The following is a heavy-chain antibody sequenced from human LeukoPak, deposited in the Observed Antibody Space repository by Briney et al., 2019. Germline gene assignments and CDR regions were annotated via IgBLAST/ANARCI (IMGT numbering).Heavy chain of an antibody. CDR3: AREGGAGATAPID. J-gene: IGHJ4*02. V-gene: IGHV3-33*01. CDR2: IWYDGNNK. D-gene: IGHD1-26*01. CDR1: GFTFSNYG. Sequence: GGSLRLSCAASGFTFSNYGMHWGRQAPGKGLEWVAVIWYDGNNKYYADSVKGRFTISRDNSKNTLYLQMNGLRAEDTAVYYCAREGGAGATAPIDWGQGTLVTVSS.